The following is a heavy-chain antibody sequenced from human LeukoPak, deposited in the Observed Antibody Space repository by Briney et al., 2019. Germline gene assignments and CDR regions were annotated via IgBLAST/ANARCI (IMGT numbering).Heavy chain of an antibody. J-gene: IGHJ6*03. Sequence: SETLSLTCNVSGGSIRSYYWSWSRQPAGKGLEWIGRIYTSGTTNYNPSLKSRVTMSVDTSKNQFSLKLSSVTAADTAVYYCARGRGYSGYDLYYYYYMDVWGKGTTVTVSS. CDR3: ARGRGYSGYDLYYYYYMDV. V-gene: IGHV4-4*07. D-gene: IGHD5-12*01. CDR2: IYTSGTT. CDR1: GGSIRSYY.